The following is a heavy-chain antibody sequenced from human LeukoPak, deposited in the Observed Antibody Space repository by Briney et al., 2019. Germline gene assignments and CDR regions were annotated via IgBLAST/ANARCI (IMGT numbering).Heavy chain of an antibody. CDR2: IWYDGSNK. CDR3: ARGWGWLAPFDY. J-gene: IGHJ4*02. CDR1: GFTFSSYG. D-gene: IGHD6-19*01. V-gene: IGHV3-33*01. Sequence: PGGSLRLSCAASGFTFSSYGMHWVRQAPGKGLEWVAVIWYDGSNKYYADSVKGRFTISRDNSKNTLYLQMNSLRAEDTAVYYCARGWGWLAPFDYWGQGTLVTVSS.